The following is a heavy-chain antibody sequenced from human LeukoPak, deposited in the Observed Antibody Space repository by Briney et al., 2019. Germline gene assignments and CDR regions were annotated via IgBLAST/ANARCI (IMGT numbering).Heavy chain of an antibody. CDR3: AREAEQYYYGSGSQSYYYYMDV. D-gene: IGHD3-10*01. Sequence: ASVKVSCKASGGTFSSYAISWVRQTPGQGLEWMGIINPSGGSTSYAQKFQGRVTMTRDMSTSTVYMELSSLRSGDTAVYYCAREAEQYYYGSGSQSYYYYMDVWGKGTTVTVSS. V-gene: IGHV1-46*01. J-gene: IGHJ6*03. CDR1: GGTFSSYA. CDR2: INPSGGST.